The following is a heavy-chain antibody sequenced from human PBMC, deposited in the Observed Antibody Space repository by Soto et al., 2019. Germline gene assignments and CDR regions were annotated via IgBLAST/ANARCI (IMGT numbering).Heavy chain of an antibody. D-gene: IGHD2-15*01. J-gene: IGHJ3*02. CDR3: ARGGGVVVANAFDI. Sequence: ASVKVSSKASGYTLTSYDINWVRQSTGQGLEWMGWVNPNSGNTGYAQKFQGRVTMTRNTSISTAYMELSSLRSEDTAVYYCARGGGVVVANAFDIWGQGTMVTVSS. V-gene: IGHV1-8*01. CDR1: GYTLTSYD. CDR2: VNPNSGNT.